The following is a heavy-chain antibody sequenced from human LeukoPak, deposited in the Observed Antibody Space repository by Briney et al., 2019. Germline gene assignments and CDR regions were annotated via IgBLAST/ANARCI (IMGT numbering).Heavy chain of an antibody. D-gene: IGHD3-10*01. CDR1: GGSISDYY. J-gene: IGHJ5*02. Sequence: PSETLSLTCTVSGGSISDYYWSWIRQPPGKGLEWIGHIHSSGSANYKPSLKSRVTISVDTSKNQCSLKVSSVTAADTAKYYCARNSYYYQTHDTWGQGTLVTVSS. CDR2: IHSSGSA. CDR3: ARNSYYYQTHDT. V-gene: IGHV4-59*08.